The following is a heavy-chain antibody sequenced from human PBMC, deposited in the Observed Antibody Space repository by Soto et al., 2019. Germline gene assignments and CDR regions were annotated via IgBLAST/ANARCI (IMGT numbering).Heavy chain of an antibody. CDR2: ISYDGSDK. CDR1: GFTFSSYA. J-gene: IGHJ4*02. D-gene: IGHD2-15*01. Sequence: QVQLVESGGGVVQPGRCLRLSCAASGFTFSSYAMHWVRQAPGKGLEWVAFISYDGSDKFYADSVKGRFITSRDNSENTLYLQMNSLRAEDTAVYYCARERDSFDAWGQGTLVIVSS. V-gene: IGHV3-30-3*01. CDR3: ARERDSFDA.